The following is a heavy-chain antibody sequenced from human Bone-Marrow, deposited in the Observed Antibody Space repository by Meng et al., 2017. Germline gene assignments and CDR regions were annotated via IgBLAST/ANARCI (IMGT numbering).Heavy chain of an antibody. Sequence: QVECVESGGGLVQPVRSLRLSCAASGFTFSSYAMHWVRQAPGKGLEWVAVISYDGSNKYYADSVKGRFTISRDNSKNTLYLQMNSLRAEDTAVYYCARDREVGEFDYWGQGTLVTVSS. CDR3: ARDREVGEFDY. CDR1: GFTFSSYA. D-gene: IGHD1-26*01. V-gene: IGHV3-30*01. CDR2: ISYDGSNK. J-gene: IGHJ4*02.